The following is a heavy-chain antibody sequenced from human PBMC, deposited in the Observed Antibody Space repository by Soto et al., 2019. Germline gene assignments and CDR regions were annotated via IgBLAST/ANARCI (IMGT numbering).Heavy chain of an antibody. V-gene: IGHV1-2*04. D-gene: IGHD3-3*01. Sequence: ASVKVSCKASGYTFTGYYMHWVRQAPGQGLEWMGWINPNSGGTNYAQKFQGWVTMTRDTSISTAYMELSRLRSDDTAVYYCARDPHPTYDFWSGYDNWFEPWGQGTLVTVSS. CDR2: INPNSGGT. CDR3: ARDPHPTYDFWSGYDNWFEP. J-gene: IGHJ5*02. CDR1: GYTFTGYY.